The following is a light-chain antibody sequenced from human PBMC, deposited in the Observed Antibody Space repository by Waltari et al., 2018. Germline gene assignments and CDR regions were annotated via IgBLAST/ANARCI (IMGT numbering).Light chain of an antibody. CDR2: SFS. Sequence: SALTQHRSVSGSPGQSVTISCTGTCSHVGHSNYVSWYQQHPGKAPKLMISSFSQRPSGVPDRFSGSKSGNTASLTISGLQAEDEADYYCCSYAGTYTYVFGTGTKVTVL. V-gene: IGLV2-11*01. CDR1: CSHVGHSNY. J-gene: IGLJ1*01. CDR3: CSYAGTYTYV.